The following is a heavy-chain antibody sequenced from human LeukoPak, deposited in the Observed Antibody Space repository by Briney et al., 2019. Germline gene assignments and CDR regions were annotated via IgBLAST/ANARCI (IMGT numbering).Heavy chain of an antibody. Sequence: SQTLSLTCTVSGGSISSGDYYWSWIRQPPGKGLEWIGYIYYSGSTYYNPSLKSRVTVSVDTSKSQFSLKLSSVTAADTAVYYCARGIGAGKYGLEEIYYFDYWGQGTLVTVSS. V-gene: IGHV4-30-4*08. CDR3: ARGIGAGKYGLEEIYYFDY. D-gene: IGHD3-16*01. J-gene: IGHJ4*02. CDR2: IYYSGST. CDR1: GGSISSGDYY.